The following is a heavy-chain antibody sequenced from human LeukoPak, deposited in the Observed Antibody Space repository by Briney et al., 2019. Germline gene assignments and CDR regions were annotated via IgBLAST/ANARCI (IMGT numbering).Heavy chain of an antibody. CDR3: ASTLHYDSSGYYLGYYFDY. D-gene: IGHD3-22*01. V-gene: IGHV1-18*01. CDR1: GYTFTSYG. Sequence: ASVKVSCKASGYTFTSYGISWVRQAPGQGLEWMGWISAYNGNTNYAQKLQGRVTMTTDTSTSTAYMELRSLRSDDTAVYYCASTLHYDSSGYYLGYYFDYWGQGTLVTVSS. CDR2: ISAYNGNT. J-gene: IGHJ4*02.